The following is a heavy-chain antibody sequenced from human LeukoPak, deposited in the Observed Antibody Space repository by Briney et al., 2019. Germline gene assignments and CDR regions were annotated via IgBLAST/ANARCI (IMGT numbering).Heavy chain of an antibody. CDR1: GFTFSSYG. J-gene: IGHJ4*02. Sequence: GGSLRLSCAASGFTFSSYGMHWVRQAPGKGLEWVAVISYDGSNKYYADSVRGRFTISRDNSKNTLYLQMNSLRAEDTAVYYCAKVGEQWQPSGDLGDWGQGTLVTVSS. CDR2: ISYDGSNK. D-gene: IGHD6-19*01. CDR3: AKVGEQWQPSGDLGD. V-gene: IGHV3-30*18.